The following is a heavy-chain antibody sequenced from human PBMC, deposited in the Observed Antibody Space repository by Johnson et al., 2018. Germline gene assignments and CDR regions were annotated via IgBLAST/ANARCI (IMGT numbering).Heavy chain of an antibody. V-gene: IGHV1-69*12. D-gene: IGHD3-16*01. CDR2: IVTTFGVA. CDR1: AGTSSRYA. Sequence: QVQLVQSGAEVKKXGSSXRVXCKASAGTSSRYAISWVRQAPGQGLEWLGGIVTTFGVANYAQKFQGRVPITADESTRTHYMELSSLRSEDTAAYYCASRGYSDYGAYDYYGMDVWGQGPTVIVS. J-gene: IGHJ6*02. CDR3: ASRGYSDYGAYDYYGMDV.